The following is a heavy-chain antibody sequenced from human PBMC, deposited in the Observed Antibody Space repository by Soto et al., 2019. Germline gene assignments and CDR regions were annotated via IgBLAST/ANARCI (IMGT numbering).Heavy chain of an antibody. Sequence: SETLSLTCTFSGGSIISSSWSWIRQPPGRGLEWIGYIYNNGRTDYNPSLKSRVTISVDTSKNHFSLKLSSVTPADTAVYYCARARFCTSTSCYHYFDFWGQGTLVTVSS. CDR3: ARARFCTSTSCYHYFDF. J-gene: IGHJ4*02. CDR2: IYNNGRT. CDR1: GGSIISSS. V-gene: IGHV4-59*01. D-gene: IGHD2-2*01.